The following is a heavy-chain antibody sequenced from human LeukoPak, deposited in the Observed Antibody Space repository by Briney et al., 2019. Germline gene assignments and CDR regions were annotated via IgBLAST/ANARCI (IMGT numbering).Heavy chain of an antibody. CDR3: ARETDY. CDR1: GFTFSSYA. V-gene: IGHV3-30-3*01. CDR2: ISYDGSNK. J-gene: IGHJ4*02. Sequence: GGSLRLSCAASGFTFSSYAMHWVRQAPGKGLEWVAVISYDGSNKYYADSVKGRFTISRDNSKNTLYLQMNSLRAEDTALYYCARETDYWGQGTLVTVSS.